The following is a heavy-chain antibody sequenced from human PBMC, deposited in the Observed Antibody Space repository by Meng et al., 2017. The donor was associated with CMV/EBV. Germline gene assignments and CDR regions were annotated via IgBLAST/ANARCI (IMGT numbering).Heavy chain of an antibody. V-gene: IGHV4-61*01. CDR2: IYYSGST. CDR3: ARGGCSNTSCLSSWFDP. Sequence: SETLSLTCTVSGGSVSSGSYYWSWIRQPPGKGLEWIGYIYYSGSTNYNPSLKSRVTISVDTSKNQFSLKLSSVTAADTAVYYCARGGCSNTSCLSSWFDPWGQGTLVTVSS. J-gene: IGHJ5*02. D-gene: IGHD2-2*01. CDR1: GGSVSSGSYY.